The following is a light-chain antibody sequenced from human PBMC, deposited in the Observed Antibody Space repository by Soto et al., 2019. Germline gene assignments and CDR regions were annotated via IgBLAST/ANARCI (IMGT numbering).Light chain of an antibody. Sequence: EIVLTQSPGTLSLSPGERATLSCRASQSVSSSYLAWYQQKPGQAPRLLIYGASSRATGIPDRFSGSGSGTDFTLTISRLEPEDFAVYYCRQYGSSPGTFGGGTKVEIK. CDR2: GAS. V-gene: IGKV3-20*01. CDR3: RQYGSSPGT. CDR1: QSVSSSY. J-gene: IGKJ4*01.